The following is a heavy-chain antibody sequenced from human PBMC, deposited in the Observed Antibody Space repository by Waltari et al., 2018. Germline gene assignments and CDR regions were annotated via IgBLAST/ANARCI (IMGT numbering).Heavy chain of an antibody. D-gene: IGHD2-2*01. CDR1: GYSFTSHW. CDR3: VRHRTTYPHEIDY. CDR2: IDPSDSFR. Sequence: EVQLVQSGAEVKKPEESLRISCEGSGYSFTSHWNSWVRQLPGKGLEWVGRIDPSDSFRNYGPAFEGHVTISVDQSLRTAYLQWDSLKASDTAIYYCVRHRTTYPHEIDYWGQGTLVTVSS. V-gene: IGHV5-10-1*01. J-gene: IGHJ4*02.